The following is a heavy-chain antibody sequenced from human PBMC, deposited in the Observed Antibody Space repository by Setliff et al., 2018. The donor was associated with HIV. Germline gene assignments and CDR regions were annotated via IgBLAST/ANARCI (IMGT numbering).Heavy chain of an antibody. D-gene: IGHD2-2*01. CDR1: GYTFTGYY. CDR2: INHNSGGT. CDR3: ARDHCSSSGCYEYSYYGMDV. Sequence: ASVKVSCKASGYTFTGYYMHWVRQAPGQGLEWRGWINHNSGGTTYAQKFQGRVAMTRDTSISTAYMEVSRLRSDDTAVYYCARDHCSSSGCYEYSYYGMDVWGQGTTVTVSS. J-gene: IGHJ6*02. V-gene: IGHV1-2*02.